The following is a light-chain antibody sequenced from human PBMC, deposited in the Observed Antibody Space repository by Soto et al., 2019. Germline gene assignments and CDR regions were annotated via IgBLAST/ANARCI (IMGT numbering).Light chain of an antibody. Sequence: DIKMTQSPSTLSASVGDRVTITCRASQSLNNWLAWYQQKPGKAPKLLIYKASSLESGVPSRFSGSGSGTEFTLNISSLQPDDFATYYCQQFNSYVWTFGQGTKVEIK. CDR3: QQFNSYVWT. CDR1: QSLNNW. J-gene: IGKJ1*01. V-gene: IGKV1-5*03. CDR2: KAS.